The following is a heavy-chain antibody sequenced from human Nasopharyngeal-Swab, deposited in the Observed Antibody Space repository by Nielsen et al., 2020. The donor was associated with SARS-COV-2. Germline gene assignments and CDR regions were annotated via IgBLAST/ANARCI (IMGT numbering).Heavy chain of an antibody. D-gene: IGHD3-10*01. CDR1: GFTFSSYG. Sequence: GESLKISCAASGFTFSSYGMHWVRQAPGKGLEWVAVIWYDGSNKYYADSVKGRFTISRDNSKNTLYLQMNSLRAEDTAVYYCARESARKGFGELLGAYYYYGMDVWGQGTTVTVSS. CDR3: ARESARKGFGELLGAYYYYGMDV. CDR2: IWYDGSNK. V-gene: IGHV3-33*01. J-gene: IGHJ6*02.